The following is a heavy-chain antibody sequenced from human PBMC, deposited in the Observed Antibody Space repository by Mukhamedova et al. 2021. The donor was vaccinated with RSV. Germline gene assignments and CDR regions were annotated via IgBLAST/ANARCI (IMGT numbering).Heavy chain of an antibody. CDR1: SSYA. CDR3: ARDRDFFGAYFDY. V-gene: IGHV3-30*04. Sequence: SSYAMHWVRQAPGKGLEWLAVISYDGSEEHYAESVKGRFTISRDNSKNRLYEYMNSLRVEDTAVYYCARDRDFFGAYFDYWGQGT. J-gene: IGHJ4*02. CDR2: ISYDGSEE. D-gene: IGHD3-3*01.